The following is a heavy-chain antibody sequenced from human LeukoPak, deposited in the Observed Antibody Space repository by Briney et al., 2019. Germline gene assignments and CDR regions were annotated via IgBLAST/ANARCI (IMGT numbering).Heavy chain of an antibody. CDR1: GYPFSNYD. CDR3: ARDGNTYYYDSSGHSLDY. V-gene: IGHV1-18*01. D-gene: IGHD3-22*01. J-gene: IGHJ4*02. Sequence: ASVKVSCKASGYPFSNYDINWVRQAPGQGLEWMGWISAYNGNTNYAQKLQGRVTMTTDTSTSTAYMELRSLRSDDTAVYYCARDGNTYYYDSSGHSLDYWGQGTLVTVSS. CDR2: ISAYNGNT.